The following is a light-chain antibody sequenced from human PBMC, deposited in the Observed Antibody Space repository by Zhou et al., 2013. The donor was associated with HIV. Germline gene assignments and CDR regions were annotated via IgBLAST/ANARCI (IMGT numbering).Light chain of an antibody. Sequence: EIVLTQSPATLSLFPGERATLSCRASQSVNSYLAWYQQKPGQAPRLLIYGASTRATGIPARFSGSGSGTDSTLTISSLQPEDFATYYCQQVNSYPPHITFGPGTKVDIK. CDR1: QSVNSY. CDR2: GAS. V-gene: IGKV3-11*01. CDR3: QQVNSYPPHIT. J-gene: IGKJ3*01.